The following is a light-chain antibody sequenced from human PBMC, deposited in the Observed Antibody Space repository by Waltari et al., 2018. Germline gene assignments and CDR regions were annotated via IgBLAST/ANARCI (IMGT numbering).Light chain of an antibody. Sequence: SYELTQSPSQSVSPGQTATITCSGDALPTEYVYWYQQKPGQAPVLIIYKDEERPPGIPARFSGSSSGTTATLTISGVQAEDEADYYCQSADSSGTYYVFAAGTKVTVL. CDR1: ALPTEY. CDR2: KDE. CDR3: QSADSSGTYYV. J-gene: IGLJ1*01. V-gene: IGLV3-25*03.